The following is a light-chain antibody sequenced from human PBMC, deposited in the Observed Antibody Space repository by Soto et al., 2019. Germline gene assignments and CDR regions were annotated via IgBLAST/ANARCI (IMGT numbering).Light chain of an antibody. J-gene: IGKJ1*01. CDR3: LLDFSYFWA. V-gene: IGKV1-6*01. CDR2: AAS. CDR1: QDIRSG. Sequence: IQLTQSPSSLSASVGDRVTITCRASQDIRSGLGWYQQKPGKVPKLLIYAASTLQSGVPSRFSGSRSGTDFTLTISSLQPEDFATSYCLLDFSYFWAFGQGTKVEIK.